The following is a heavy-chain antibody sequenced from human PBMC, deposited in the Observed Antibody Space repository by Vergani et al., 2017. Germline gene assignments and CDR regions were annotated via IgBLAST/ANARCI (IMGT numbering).Heavy chain of an antibody. J-gene: IGHJ5*02. D-gene: IGHD6-6*01. CDR3: ARDSIAARPPRPYNWFDP. CDR2: FDPEDGET. V-gene: IGHV1-24*01. Sequence: QVQLVQSGAEVKKPGASVKVSCKVSGYTLTELSMHWVRQAPGKGLEWMGGFDPEDGETIYAQKFQGRVTMTEDTSTDTAYMELSSLRSEDTAVYYCARDSIAARPPRPYNWFDPWGQGTLVTVSS. CDR1: GYTLTELS.